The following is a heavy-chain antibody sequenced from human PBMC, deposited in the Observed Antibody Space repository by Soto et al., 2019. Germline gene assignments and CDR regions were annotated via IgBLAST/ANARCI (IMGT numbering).Heavy chain of an antibody. CDR1: GFTFSSYG. Sequence: PGGSLRLSCAASGFTFSSYGMHWVRQAPGKGLEWVAVIWYDGSNKYYADSVKGRFTISRDDSKNTLYLQMNSLKAEDTAVYYCTTDGPWLISSQYGMDVWGQGTTVTVS. V-gene: IGHV3-33*01. J-gene: IGHJ6*02. CDR2: IWYDGSNK. CDR3: TTDGPWLISSQYGMDV. D-gene: IGHD3-16*01.